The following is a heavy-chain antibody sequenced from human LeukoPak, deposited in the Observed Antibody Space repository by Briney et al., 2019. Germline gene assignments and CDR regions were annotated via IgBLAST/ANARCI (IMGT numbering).Heavy chain of an antibody. CDR2: ISGSGSFT. D-gene: IGHD5-18*01. CDR1: GFTFSTYA. J-gene: IGHJ4*02. Sequence: GGSLRLSCAASGFTFSTYAMSWVRQAPGKGLEWVSAISGSGSFTYFADSVKGRFTISRDTSKNTLYLQMNSLRAEDTAVYYCASHHGSSYGYIDYWCQGTLVIVSS. CDR3: ASHHGSSYGYIDY. V-gene: IGHV3-23*01.